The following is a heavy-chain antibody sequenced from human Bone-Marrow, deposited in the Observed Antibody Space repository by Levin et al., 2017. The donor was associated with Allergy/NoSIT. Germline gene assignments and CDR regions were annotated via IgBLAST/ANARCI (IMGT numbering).Heavy chain of an antibody. CDR1: GFTLNNAW. CDR2: FKGKTDGGTT. Sequence: GGSLRLSCAVSGFTLNNAWINWVRQAPGKGLEWVGRFKGKTDGGTTDYAAPVKGRFTISRDASKNMLYLQMNSLKTEDTAVYYCSTVRYCSSGVCYARYYYYYGMDVWGQGTTVTVSS. J-gene: IGHJ6*02. V-gene: IGHV3-15*07. CDR3: STVRYCSSGVCYARYYYYYGMDV. D-gene: IGHD2-21*02.